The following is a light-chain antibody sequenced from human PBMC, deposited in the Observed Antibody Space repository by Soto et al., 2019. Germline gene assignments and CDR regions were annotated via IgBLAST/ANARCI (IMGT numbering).Light chain of an antibody. V-gene: IGKV2-28*01. CDR2: LGS. J-gene: IGKJ1*01. CDR3: MQALQTPWT. Sequence: DIVMTQSPLSLPVTPEEPASISCRSSQSLLHSNGYNYLDWYLQKPGQSPQLLIYLGSNRASGVPDRFSGSGSGTDSTLKISRVEAEDVGVYYCMQALQTPWTFGQGTKVQIK. CDR1: QSLLHSNGYNY.